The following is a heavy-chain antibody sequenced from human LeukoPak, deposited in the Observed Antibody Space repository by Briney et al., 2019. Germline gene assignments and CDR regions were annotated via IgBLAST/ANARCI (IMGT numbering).Heavy chain of an antibody. CDR1: NGSISHFY. Sequence: SETLSLTCTISNGSISHFYWNWIRRLPGKGLEWIGYIDYSGTTRYNPSLHSRVTISVGTSKSLFSLKVNSVTAADTAVYYCAREWSSDHSWGSYRSHSFDIWDQGTVVTVSS. V-gene: IGHV4-59*01. CDR3: AREWSSDHSWGSYRSHSFDI. CDR2: IDYSGTT. J-gene: IGHJ3*02. D-gene: IGHD3-16*02.